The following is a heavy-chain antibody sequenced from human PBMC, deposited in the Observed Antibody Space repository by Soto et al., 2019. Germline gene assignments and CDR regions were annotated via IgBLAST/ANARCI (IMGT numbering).Heavy chain of an antibody. J-gene: IGHJ5*02. CDR2: ISAYNGNT. D-gene: IGHD2-2*01. CDR1: GYTFTSYG. Sequence: ASVKVSCKASGYTFTSYGISWVRQAPGQGLEWMGWISAYNGNTNYAQKLQGRVTMTTDTSTSTAYMELRSLRSDDTAVYYCARAKAPGYCSSTSCPRYWFDPWGQGTLVTVSS. CDR3: ARAKAPGYCSSTSCPRYWFDP. V-gene: IGHV1-18*01.